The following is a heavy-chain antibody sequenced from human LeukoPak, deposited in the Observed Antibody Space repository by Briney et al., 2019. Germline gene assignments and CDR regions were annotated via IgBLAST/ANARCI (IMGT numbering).Heavy chain of an antibody. CDR1: GFTFDDYG. CDR2: IRSKAYGGTT. Sequence: GGSLRLSCAASGFTFDDYGMSWVRQAPGKGLEWVGFIRSKAYGGTTEYAASVKGRFTISRDDSKSIAYLQMNSLKTEDTAVYYCTRWGGGYCGGDCYSDFDYWGQGTLVTVSS. J-gene: IGHJ4*02. CDR3: TRWGGGYCGGDCYSDFDY. D-gene: IGHD2-21*02. V-gene: IGHV3-49*04.